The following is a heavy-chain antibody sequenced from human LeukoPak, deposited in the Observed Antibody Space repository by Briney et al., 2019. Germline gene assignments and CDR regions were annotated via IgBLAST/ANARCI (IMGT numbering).Heavy chain of an antibody. Sequence: GRSLRLSCTASGFTFRDYAMSWVRQAPGKGLEWVGFIRSKAYGGTTEYAASVKGRFTISRDDSKSIAYLQMNSLKTEDTAVYYCTRDPVLNYYDFWSGTEGAFDIWGQGTMVTVSS. J-gene: IGHJ3*02. V-gene: IGHV3-49*04. CDR3: TRDPVLNYYDFWSGTEGAFDI. D-gene: IGHD3-3*01. CDR1: GFTFRDYA. CDR2: IRSKAYGGTT.